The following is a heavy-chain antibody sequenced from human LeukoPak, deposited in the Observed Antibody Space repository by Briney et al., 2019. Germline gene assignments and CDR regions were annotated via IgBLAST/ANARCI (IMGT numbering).Heavy chain of an antibody. CDR1: GFTVSSNY. V-gene: IGHV3-66*01. CDR2: IYSGGST. D-gene: IGHD5-24*01. Sequence: GGSLRLSCAASGFTVSSNYISWVRQAPGKGLEWVSVIYSGGSTYYADSVKGRFTISRDNSKNTLYLQMNSLRAEDTAVYYCAGETRVATITSYYYGMDVWGQGTPVTVSS. J-gene: IGHJ6*02. CDR3: AGETRVATITSYYYGMDV.